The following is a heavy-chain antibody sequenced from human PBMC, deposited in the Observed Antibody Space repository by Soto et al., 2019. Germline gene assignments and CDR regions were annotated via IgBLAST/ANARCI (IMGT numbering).Heavy chain of an antibody. CDR3: AKERTLYYYYGMDG. CDR1: GLTFSSYG. D-gene: IGHD1-7*01. J-gene: IGHJ6*02. Sequence: GGSLRLSCAASGLTFSSYGMHWVRQAPGKGLEWVAVISFDGSNKYYADSVKGRFSISRDISKNTLYLQMDSLRDEDSAVYYCAKERTLYYYYGMDGWGQGTTVTVAS. CDR2: ISFDGSNK. V-gene: IGHV3-30*18.